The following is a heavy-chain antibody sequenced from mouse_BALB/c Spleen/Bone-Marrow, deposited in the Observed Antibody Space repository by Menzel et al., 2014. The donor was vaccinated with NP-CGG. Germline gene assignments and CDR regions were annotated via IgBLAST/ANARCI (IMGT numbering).Heavy chain of an antibody. CDR1: GFTFSSHA. CDR3: ARGGFRGLDY. J-gene: IGHJ2*01. Sequence: VQLKESGGGLMKPGGSLKLSCAASGFTFSSHAMSWVRQTPEKRLEWVASISSGGSTYYPDSVKGRFTISRDNARNILYLQMSSLRSEDTAMYYCARGGFRGLDYWGQGPTLTVSS. CDR2: ISSGGST. V-gene: IGHV5-6-5*01.